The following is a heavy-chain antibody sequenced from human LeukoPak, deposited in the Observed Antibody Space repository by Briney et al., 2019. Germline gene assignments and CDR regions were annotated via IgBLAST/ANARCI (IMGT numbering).Heavy chain of an antibody. CDR2: IKQDGSES. Sequence: GGSLRLSCAASGFTFSSHWMDWVRQAPGKGLEWVANIKQDGSESYYLDSVKGRFTISRDNAKSSLYLQMNSLRAEDTAVYYCAKEAEGGPLYSPWNWFDPWGQGTLVTVSS. CDR1: GFTFSSHW. CDR3: AKEAEGGPLYSPWNWFDP. D-gene: IGHD4-11*01. J-gene: IGHJ5*02. V-gene: IGHV3-7*01.